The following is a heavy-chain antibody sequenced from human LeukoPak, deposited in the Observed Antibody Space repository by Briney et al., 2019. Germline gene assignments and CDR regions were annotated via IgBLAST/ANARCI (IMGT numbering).Heavy chain of an antibody. J-gene: IGHJ2*01. CDR1: GFTLTSTG. CDR3: ARGPPGFEGLRFRYFDL. V-gene: IGHV3-48*01. CDR2: ISSSSSTI. D-gene: IGHD5-12*01. Sequence: GGSLRLSCAMSGFTLTSTGMHWVRQAPGKGLEWVSYISSSSSTIYYADSVKGRFTISRDNAKNSLYLQMNSLRAEDTAVYYCARGPPGFEGLRFRYFDLWGRGTLVTVSS.